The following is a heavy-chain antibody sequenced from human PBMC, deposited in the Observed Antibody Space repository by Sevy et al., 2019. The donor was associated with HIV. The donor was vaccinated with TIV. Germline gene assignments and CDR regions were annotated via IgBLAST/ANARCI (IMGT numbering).Heavy chain of an antibody. V-gene: IGHV1-18*01. CDR3: ARDNSLPGPEWLAIDYYYGMDV. CDR1: GYTFTSYG. J-gene: IGHJ6*02. D-gene: IGHD6-19*01. CDR2: ISAYNGNT. Sequence: ASVKVSCKASGYTFTSYGISWVRQAPGQGLEWMGWISAYNGNTNYAQKLQGRVTMTTDTSTSTAYMELRSLRSDDTAVYYCARDNSLPGPEWLAIDYYYGMDVWGQGTTVTVSS.